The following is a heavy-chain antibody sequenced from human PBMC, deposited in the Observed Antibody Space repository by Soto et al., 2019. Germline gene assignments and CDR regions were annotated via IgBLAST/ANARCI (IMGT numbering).Heavy chain of an antibody. CDR3: ARGGEWLLYYWFVA. CDR1: GGTFSSYA. J-gene: IGHJ5*02. D-gene: IGHD3-3*01. V-gene: IGHV1-69*06. CDR2: IIPIFGTA. Sequence: QVQLVQSGAEVKKPGSSVKVSCKASGGTFSSYAISWVRQAPGQGLEWMGGIIPIFGTANYAQKFQGRVTITEYISTSIDYMEVRSLGTVYAAVYFFARGGEWLLYYWFVAWGQGALVTVSS.